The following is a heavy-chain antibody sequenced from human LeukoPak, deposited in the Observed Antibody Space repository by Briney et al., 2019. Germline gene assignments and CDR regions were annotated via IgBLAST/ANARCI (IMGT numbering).Heavy chain of an antibody. CDR3: AKTGGPWD. V-gene: IGHV3-53*01. CDR2: IFSDGTT. CDR1: GFTVGSSF. D-gene: IGHD7-27*01. Sequence: GGSLRLSCAASGFTVGSSFMTWVRQAPGKGLQWVSVIFSDGTTYYTDSVKGRFTISRDNSKDTLYLQLNSLRAEDTAVYYCAKTGGPWDWGQGTLVTVSS. J-gene: IGHJ4*02.